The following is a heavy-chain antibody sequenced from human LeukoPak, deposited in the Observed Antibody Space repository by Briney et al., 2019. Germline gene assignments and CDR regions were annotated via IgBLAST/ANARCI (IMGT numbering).Heavy chain of an antibody. CDR3: ARSPYYFDSSGYSYYFDY. V-gene: IGHV4-39*07. Sequence: PSETLSLTCTVSGGSLSSSSYYWGWIRQPPGKGLEWIGSIYYSGSTYYNPSLKSRVTISVDTSKSQFSLKLSSVTAADTAVYFCARSPYYFDSSGYSYYFDYWGQGTLVTVSS. J-gene: IGHJ4*02. CDR2: IYYSGST. D-gene: IGHD3-22*01. CDR1: GGSLSSSSYY.